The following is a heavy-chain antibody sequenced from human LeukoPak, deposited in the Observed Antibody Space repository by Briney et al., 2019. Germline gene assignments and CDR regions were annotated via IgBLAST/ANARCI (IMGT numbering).Heavy chain of an antibody. CDR1: GGSVSSGSYY. Sequence: TSETLSLTCSVSGGSVSSGSYYWCWIRQPPGKGLEWIGYIHSSGSTNYNPSLKSRVTISVDTSKNQFSLKLSSVTAADTAVYYCARHEWANSWYKRGYFDYWGQGTLVTVSS. CDR3: ARHEWANSWYKRGYFDY. J-gene: IGHJ4*02. D-gene: IGHD6-13*01. V-gene: IGHV4-61*01. CDR2: IHSSGST.